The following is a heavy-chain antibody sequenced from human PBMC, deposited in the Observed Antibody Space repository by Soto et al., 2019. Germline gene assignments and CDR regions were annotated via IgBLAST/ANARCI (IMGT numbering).Heavy chain of an antibody. D-gene: IGHD3-10*01. CDR3: ARDQPPSKVRGASVGYFDY. CDR1: GFPLEKYG. J-gene: IGHJ4*02. Sequence: GGSLRLSCAVSGFPLEKYGMNWVRQALGYGHEWVSFISFSGDFIYYVDSVKGLFTISRGNAMNSLYLQMNRLGFDDTALNFCARDQPPSKVRGASVGYFDYWDQGTLVTVSS. CDR2: ISFSGDFI. V-gene: IGHV3-21*01.